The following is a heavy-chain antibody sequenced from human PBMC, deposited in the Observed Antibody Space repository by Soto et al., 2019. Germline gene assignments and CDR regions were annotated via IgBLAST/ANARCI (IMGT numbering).Heavy chain of an antibody. J-gene: IGHJ6*02. D-gene: IGHD1-20*01. CDR2: IYYSGST. CDR1: GGSISSGDCH. CDR3: ARVVWASDNYYDYYSGMDV. Sequence: QTMPDTCTVSGGSISSGDCHRSCISQPPGKGLEWIGYIYYSGSTYYNPSLKSRVTISVDTSKNQFSLKLSSVTAADTAVYYCARVVWASDNYYDYYSGMDVWGQGTTVTVSS. V-gene: IGHV4-30-4*08.